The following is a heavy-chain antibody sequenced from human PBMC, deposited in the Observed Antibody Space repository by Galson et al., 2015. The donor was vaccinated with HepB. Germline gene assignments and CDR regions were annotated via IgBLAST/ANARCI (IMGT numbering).Heavy chain of an antibody. V-gene: IGHV1-18*04. CDR2: INPNSGNT. CDR3: ARNLITMIEGAGDKDAFDI. D-gene: IGHD3-22*01. Sequence: SVKVSCKASGYTFTGYYMHWVRQAPGQGLEWMGWINPNSGNTNYAQKLQGRVTMTTDTSTSTAYMELRSLRSDDTAVYYCARNLITMIEGAGDKDAFDIWGQGTMVTVSS. CDR1: GYTFTGYY. J-gene: IGHJ3*02.